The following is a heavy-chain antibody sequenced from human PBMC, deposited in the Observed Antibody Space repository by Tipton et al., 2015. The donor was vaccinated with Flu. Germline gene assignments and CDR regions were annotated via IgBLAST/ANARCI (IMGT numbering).Heavy chain of an antibody. CDR3: ARVTELLWFGEARGWFDP. CDR2: INHSGST. V-gene: IGHV4-34*01. D-gene: IGHD3-10*01. CDR1: GGSFSGYY. J-gene: IGHJ5*02. Sequence: TLSLTCAVYGGSFSGYYWSWIRQPPGKGLEWIGGINHSGSTNYNPSLKSRVTISVDTSKNQFSLKLSSVTAADTAVYYCARVTELLWFGEARGWFDPWGQGTLVTVSS.